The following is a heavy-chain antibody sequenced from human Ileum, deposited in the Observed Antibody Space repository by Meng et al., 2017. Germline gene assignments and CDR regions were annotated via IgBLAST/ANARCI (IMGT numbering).Heavy chain of an antibody. D-gene: IGHD3-16*02. CDR1: GYTFTGHY. CDR2: INPNNGDT. V-gene: IGHV1-2*02. J-gene: IGHJ4*02. Sequence: QVQLVQAGAEVKKPGASVKVSCKASGYTFTGHYVHWVRQAPGQGLEWMGWINPNNGDTHSAQKFQGRVSMTKDTSISTAYMELNSLGSGDTAVYYCARGGEINKIGGVILPPFEYWGRGTLVTVSS. CDR3: ARGGEINKIGGVILPPFEY.